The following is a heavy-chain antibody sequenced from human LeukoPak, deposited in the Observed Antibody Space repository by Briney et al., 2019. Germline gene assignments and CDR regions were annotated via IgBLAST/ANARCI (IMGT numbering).Heavy chain of an antibody. CDR1: VFTFSSYS. V-gene: IGHV3-21*01. CDR2: ISSSSYI. Sequence: GGPLRLSCAASVFTFSSYSMNWVRRVPGKGLEWVSSISSSSYIYYADSVKGRFTISRDNAKNSLYLQMNSLRAEDTAVYYCARELYYYDSSGEDYWGQGTLVTVSS. D-gene: IGHD3-22*01. J-gene: IGHJ4*02. CDR3: ARELYYYDSSGEDY.